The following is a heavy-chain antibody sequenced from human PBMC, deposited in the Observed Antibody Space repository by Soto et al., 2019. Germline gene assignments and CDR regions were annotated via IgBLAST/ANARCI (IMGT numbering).Heavy chain of an antibody. CDR1: GYRFSDYW. CDR2: IDPSDSFT. D-gene: IGHD3-10*01. CDR3: GRDGVVYASGWSQLYDVFDL. V-gene: IGHV5-10-1*04. J-gene: IGHJ3*01. Sequence: PVESLKISCKGSGYRFSDYWINWVRQVPVKGLEWMGKIDPSDSFTTCSPSFQGRVTISVDKSINTAFLRWTGLKSSGTAMYYFGRDGVVYASGWSQLYDVFDLGGQGTVFTVS.